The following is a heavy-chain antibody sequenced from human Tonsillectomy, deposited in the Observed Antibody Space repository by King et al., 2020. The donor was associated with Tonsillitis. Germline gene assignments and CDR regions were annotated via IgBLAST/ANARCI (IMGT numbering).Heavy chain of an antibody. CDR1: GFTFSNYG. CDR2: ITYDGSNK. J-gene: IGHJ4*02. Sequence: QGQLVQSGGGVVQPGRSLRLSCAASGFTFSNYGMHWVRQAPGKGLEWVAVITYDGSNKYYAESVKGRFTISRDNSKNTLYLQMNSLRGEDTAVYYCAKEQGYSSSGIDYWGQGTLVTVSS. CDR3: AKEQGYSSSGIDY. D-gene: IGHD6-13*01. V-gene: IGHV3-30*18.